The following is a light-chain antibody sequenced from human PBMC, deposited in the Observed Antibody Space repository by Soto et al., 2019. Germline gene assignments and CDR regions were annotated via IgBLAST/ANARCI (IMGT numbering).Light chain of an antibody. CDR2: AAS. CDR1: QSISSY. Sequence: DIQMTQSPSSLSASVGDRVTITCRASQSISSYLNWYQQKPGKAPKLLSYAASSLQSGVPARFSGSGSGTDFTLTISSLQPEDFVTYYCQQSYSTPITFGQGTRLEIK. CDR3: QQSYSTPIT. J-gene: IGKJ5*01. V-gene: IGKV1-39*01.